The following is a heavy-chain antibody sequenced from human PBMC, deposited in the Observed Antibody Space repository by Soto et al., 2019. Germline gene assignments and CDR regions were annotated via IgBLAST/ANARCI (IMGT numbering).Heavy chain of an antibody. D-gene: IGHD4-17*01. CDR2: IYPKEDRA. V-gene: IGHV1-18*01. CDR3: ERDIDYGIDY. CDR1: GYIFKNYG. Sequence: QVQLVQSEAEVQKPGASVKVSCKTSGYIFKNYGISWVRQAPGQGLEWLGWIYPKEDRANIAQNFQGRVNLTTDTPTSTAYIDLRSLRFDDSAVYFCERDIDYGIDYWGQGTLVTVSS. J-gene: IGHJ4*02.